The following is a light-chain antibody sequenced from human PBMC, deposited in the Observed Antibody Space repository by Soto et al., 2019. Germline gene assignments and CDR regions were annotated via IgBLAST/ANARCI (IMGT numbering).Light chain of an antibody. CDR2: DVS. CDR1: SSDVGDYNY. V-gene: IGLV2-14*01. J-gene: IGLJ1*01. CDR3: SSFTSSTTRV. Sequence: QSALTQPASVSASPGQSITISCTGNSSDVGDYNYVSWYQQHPGKAPKLIIYDVSNRPSGVSNRFSGSKSGSTASLTISGLQAEDEADYYCSSFTSSTTRVFGTGTKLTVL.